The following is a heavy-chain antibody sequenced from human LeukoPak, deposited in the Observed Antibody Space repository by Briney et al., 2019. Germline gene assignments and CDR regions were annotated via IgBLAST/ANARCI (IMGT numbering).Heavy chain of an antibody. V-gene: IGHV3-30-3*01. CDR1: GFTFSSYA. CDR3: ARDPDYGDYVGSFDY. Sequence: GSPRLSCAASGFTFSSYAMHWVRQAPGKGLEWVAVISYDGSNKYYADSVKGRFTISRDNSKNTLYLQMNSLRAEDTAVYYCARDPDYGDYVGSFDYWGQGTLVTVSS. J-gene: IGHJ4*02. D-gene: IGHD4-17*01. CDR2: ISYDGSNK.